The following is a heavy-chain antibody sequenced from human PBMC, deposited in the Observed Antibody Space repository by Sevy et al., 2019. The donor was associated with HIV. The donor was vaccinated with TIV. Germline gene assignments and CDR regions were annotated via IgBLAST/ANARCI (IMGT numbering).Heavy chain of an antibody. D-gene: IGHD5-18*01. V-gene: IGHV3-23*01. Sequence: GGSLRLSCAASGFTFSSYAMSWVRQAPGKGLEWVSAISGSGGSRYYADSVQGRFTISRDNSKNTLYLQMNSLRAEDMPVYYCAKDPKRGGYSYGSDAFDIWGQGTMVSVSS. CDR2: ISGSGGSR. CDR1: GFTFSSYA. J-gene: IGHJ3*02. CDR3: AKDPKRGGYSYGSDAFDI.